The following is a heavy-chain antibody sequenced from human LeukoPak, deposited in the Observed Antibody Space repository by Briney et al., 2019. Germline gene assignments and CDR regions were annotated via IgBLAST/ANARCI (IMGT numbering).Heavy chain of an antibody. J-gene: IGHJ3*02. CDR1: GFTVSSNY. CDR2: IYSGGST. D-gene: IGHD3-3*01. CDR3: ASGGPGDAFDI. Sequence: PGGSLRLSCAASGFTVSSNYMSWVRQAPGKGLEWVSVIYSGGSTYYADSVKGRFTISRDNSKNTLCLQMNSLRAEDTAVYYCASGGPGDAFDIWGQGTMVTVSS. V-gene: IGHV3-53*01.